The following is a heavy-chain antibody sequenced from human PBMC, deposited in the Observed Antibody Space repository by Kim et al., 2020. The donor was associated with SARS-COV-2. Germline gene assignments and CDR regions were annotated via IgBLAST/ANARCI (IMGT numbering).Heavy chain of an antibody. V-gene: IGHV3-30*18. CDR1: GFTFSSYG. D-gene: IGHD2-2*01. CDR3: AKDVAPYTLVPAAIDY. Sequence: GGSLRLSCAASGFTFSSYGMHWVRQAPGKGLEWVAVISYDGSNKYYADSVKGRFTISRDNSKNTLYLQMNSLRAEDTAVYYCAKDVAPYTLVPAAIDYLG. CDR2: ISYDGSNK. J-gene: IGHJ4*01.